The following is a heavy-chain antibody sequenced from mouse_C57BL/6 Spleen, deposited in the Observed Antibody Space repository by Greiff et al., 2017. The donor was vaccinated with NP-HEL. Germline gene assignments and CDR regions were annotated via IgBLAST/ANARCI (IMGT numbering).Heavy chain of an antibody. J-gene: IGHJ4*01. CDR1: GYTFTGYW. Sequence: QVQLQQSGAELMKPGASVKLSCKATGYTFTGYWIEWVKQRPGHGLEWIGEILPGSGSTNYNGKFKGKATLTADKSSSTAYMQRSSLTSEDSAVYFCARLVYAMDYWGQGTSVTVSS. CDR2: ILPGSGST. V-gene: IGHV1-9*01. CDR3: ARLVYAMDY.